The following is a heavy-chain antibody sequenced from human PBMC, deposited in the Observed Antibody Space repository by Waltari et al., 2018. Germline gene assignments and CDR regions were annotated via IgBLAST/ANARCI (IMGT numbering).Heavy chain of an antibody. CDR2: INHSGGT. V-gene: IGHV4-34*01. J-gene: IGHJ4*02. D-gene: IGHD4-17*01. Sequence: QVQLQQWGAGLLKPSETLSLTCAVYGGSFSGYYWSWIRQPPGKGLEWLGEINHSGGTNYNPSLKSRVTISVDTSKNQFSLKLSSVTAADTAVYYCARLRSYYGDSNYHDYWGQGTLVTVSS. CDR1: GGSFSGYY. CDR3: ARLRSYYGDSNYHDY.